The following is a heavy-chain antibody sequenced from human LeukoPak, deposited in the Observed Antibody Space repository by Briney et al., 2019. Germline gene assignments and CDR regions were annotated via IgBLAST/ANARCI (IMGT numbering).Heavy chain of an antibody. CDR1: RFTFSSEA. CDR3: ARGSGWDFDY. Sequence: SGGSLRLSCAASRFTFSSEAMGWVRQAPGKGLEWVSFIYSGGSTYYADSVKGRFTISRDNSKNTLYLQMNSLRAEDTAVYYCARGSGWDFDYWGQGTLVTVSS. J-gene: IGHJ4*02. D-gene: IGHD6-19*01. V-gene: IGHV3-66*01. CDR2: IYSGGST.